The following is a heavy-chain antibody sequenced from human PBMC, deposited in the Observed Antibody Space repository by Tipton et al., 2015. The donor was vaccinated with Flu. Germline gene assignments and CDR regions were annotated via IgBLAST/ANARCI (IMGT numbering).Heavy chain of an antibody. CDR2: LYSDGTT. J-gene: IGHJ4*02. Sequence: CLRLSCAASGFTVSSNYMIWVRQVPGKGLEWVSVLYSDGTTYYTESVKGRFTISRNNSKNTLYLQMNSLRAEDTAMYYCARSESGYNEDPFDYWGQGTLVTVSS. D-gene: IGHD5-24*01. V-gene: IGHV3-53*01. CDR3: ARSESGYNEDPFDY. CDR1: GFTVSSNY.